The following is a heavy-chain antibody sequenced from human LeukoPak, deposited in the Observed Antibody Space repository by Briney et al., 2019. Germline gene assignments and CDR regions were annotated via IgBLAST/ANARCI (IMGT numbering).Heavy chain of an antibody. CDR1: GYSISCGYY. CDR2: NYQRGSP. V-gene: IGHV4-38-2*01. Sequence: SETLSLTFAVSGYSISCGYYRGWIRRPPGQGLDCHGSNYQRGSPYYTPSLEIRVTLSVVTSKNQFSLRLTPVSAADPAEHNCARVRGYFGSESYYPQYYFDYWGQGTLVTVPP. J-gene: IGHJ4*02. CDR3: ARVRGYFGSESYYPQYYFDY. D-gene: IGHD3-10*01.